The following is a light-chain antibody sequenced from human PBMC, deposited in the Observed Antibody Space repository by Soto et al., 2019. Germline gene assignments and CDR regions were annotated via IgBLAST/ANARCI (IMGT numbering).Light chain of an antibody. CDR3: QQYGSSPET. V-gene: IGKV1-39*01. J-gene: IGKJ1*01. CDR1: QNIRNY. CDR2: AAS. Sequence: IHMTQSPSSLPASVGDRVTITCRASQNIRNYLVWYQQKEDKAPNLLIYAASSLQSGVPSRFSGSGSGTDFNLTISSLQTEDFAVYYCQQYGSSPETFGQGTKVDIK.